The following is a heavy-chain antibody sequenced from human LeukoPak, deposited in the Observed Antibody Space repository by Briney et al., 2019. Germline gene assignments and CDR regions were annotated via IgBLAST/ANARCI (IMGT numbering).Heavy chain of an antibody. CDR3: ASVSMVGGVTPAGYGMDV. D-gene: IGHD3-10*01. CDR1: GGSFSGYY. V-gene: IGHV4-34*01. J-gene: IGHJ6*02. Sequence: SETLSLTCAVYGGSFSGYYWSWIRQPPGKGREWMGEINHSGSTNYNPSLKGRVTLSVDPSKNQFSLKLSCVTAADTAVYYCASVSMVGGVTPAGYGMDVWGQGTTVSVSS. CDR2: INHSGST.